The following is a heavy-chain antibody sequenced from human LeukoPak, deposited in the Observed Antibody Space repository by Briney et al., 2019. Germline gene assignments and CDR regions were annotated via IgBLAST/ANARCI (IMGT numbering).Heavy chain of an antibody. CDR3: ARVQTTVTPLDAFDI. V-gene: IGHV1-46*01. J-gene: IGHJ3*02. CDR2: INPSGGST. D-gene: IGHD4-17*01. CDR1: GYTFTSYY. Sequence: ASVKVSCTASGYTFTSYYMHWVRQAPGQGLEWMGIINPSGGSTSYAQKFQGRVTMTRDTSTSTVYMELSSLRSEDTAVYYCARVQTTVTPLDAFDIWGQGTMVTVSS.